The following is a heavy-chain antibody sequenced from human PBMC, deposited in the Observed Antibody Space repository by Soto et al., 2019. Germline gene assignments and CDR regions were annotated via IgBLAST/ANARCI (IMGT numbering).Heavy chain of an antibody. CDR2: IYYSGST. CDR1: GGSISSSSYY. Sequence: SETLSLTCTVSGGSISSSSYYWGWIRHPPGKGLEWIGSIYYSGSTYSNPSLKSRVTISVDTSKNQFSLKLSSVTAADTAVYYCAPLPTGYSSGWYYFDYWGQGTLVTVSS. D-gene: IGHD6-19*01. V-gene: IGHV4-39*01. CDR3: APLPTGYSSGWYYFDY. J-gene: IGHJ4*02.